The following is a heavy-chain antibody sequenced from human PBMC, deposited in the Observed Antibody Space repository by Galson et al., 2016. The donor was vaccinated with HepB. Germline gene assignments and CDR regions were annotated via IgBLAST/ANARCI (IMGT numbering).Heavy chain of an antibody. Sequence: SLRLSCAASGFTFSTYWMHWVRQAPGKGLVWVSRINSDGSSTNYADSVRGRFTVSRESAENSLYLQMDSLRAGDSGVYYCASGAHWNLAYWGRGTLVTVSS. CDR2: INSDGSST. CDR1: GFTFSTYW. CDR3: ASGAHWNLAY. V-gene: IGHV3-74*01. J-gene: IGHJ4*02. D-gene: IGHD1-1*01.